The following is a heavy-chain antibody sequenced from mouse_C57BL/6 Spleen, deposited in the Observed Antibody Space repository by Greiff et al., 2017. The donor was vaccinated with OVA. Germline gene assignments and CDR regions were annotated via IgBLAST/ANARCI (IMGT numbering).Heavy chain of an antibody. V-gene: IGHV1-55*01. CDR1: GYTFTSYW. J-gene: IGHJ3*01. CDR3: ARGGAYYSNYFWFAY. D-gene: IGHD2-5*01. Sequence: QVQLQQPGAELVKPGASVKMSCKASGYTFTSYWITWVKPRPGQGLEWIGDIYPGSGSTNYNEKFKSKATLTVDTSSSTAYMQLSSLTSEDSAVYYCARGGAYYSNYFWFAYWGQGTLVTVSA. CDR2: IYPGSGST.